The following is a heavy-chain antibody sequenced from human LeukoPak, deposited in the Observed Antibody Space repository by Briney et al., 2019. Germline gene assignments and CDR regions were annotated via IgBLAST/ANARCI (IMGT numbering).Heavy chain of an antibody. J-gene: IGHJ4*02. CDR1: GGSISSSSYY. D-gene: IGHD2-21*01. Sequence: PSETLSLTCTVSGGSISSSSYYWGWIRQPPGKGLEWIGSIYYSGSTYYNPPLKSRVTISVDTSKNQFSLKLSSVTPEDTAVYYCARDCGGNYGSYYFDYWGQGTLVTVPS. CDR2: IYYSGST. CDR3: ARDCGGNYGSYYFDY. V-gene: IGHV4-39*02.